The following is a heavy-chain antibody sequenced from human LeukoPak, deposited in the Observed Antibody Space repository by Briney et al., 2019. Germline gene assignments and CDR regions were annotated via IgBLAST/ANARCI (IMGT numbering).Heavy chain of an antibody. Sequence: GGSLRLSCAASGFTFTNHWTHWARHTPGEGLVWVSGVNVDGSSTFYADSVKGRFTISRDNVKNTLDLQMNSLRVEDTAVYYCGPLDYGDWGQGTLVTVSS. CDR2: VNVDGSST. J-gene: IGHJ4*02. D-gene: IGHD4-17*01. V-gene: IGHV3-74*01. CDR1: GFTFTNHW. CDR3: GPLDYGD.